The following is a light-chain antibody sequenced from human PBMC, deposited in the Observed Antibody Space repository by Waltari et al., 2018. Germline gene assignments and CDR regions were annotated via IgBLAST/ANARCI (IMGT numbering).Light chain of an antibody. CDR1: SRDVGTYNR. J-gene: IGLJ2*01. CDR3: SSYTTSGTLI. Sequence: QSALTQPPSVSGSPGQSVTISCTGTSRDVGTYNRVSWNQQPPGTAPRLLIYEAIHRPSGVPDRFSGSKSGDTASLTISELQPEDEADYYCSSYTTSGTLIFGGGTTLTVL. CDR2: EAI. V-gene: IGLV2-18*02.